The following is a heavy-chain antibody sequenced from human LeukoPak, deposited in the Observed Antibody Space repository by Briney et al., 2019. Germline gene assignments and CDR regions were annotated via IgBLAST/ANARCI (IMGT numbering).Heavy chain of an antibody. J-gene: IGHJ4*02. CDR2: ISGSGGST. Sequence: GGSLRLSCAASGFTFSSYAMSWVRQAPGKGLEWVSAISGSGGSTYYADSVKGRFTISRDNSKNTLYLQMNSLRAEDTAVYYCAKEVYDSSGYYSGGYSDYWGQGTLVTVSS. CDR1: GFTFSSYA. V-gene: IGHV3-23*01. CDR3: AKEVYDSSGYYSGGYSDY. D-gene: IGHD3-22*01.